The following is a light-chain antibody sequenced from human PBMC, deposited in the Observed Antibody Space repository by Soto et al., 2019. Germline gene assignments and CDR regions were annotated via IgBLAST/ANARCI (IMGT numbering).Light chain of an antibody. CDR1: GSDVGGYNY. J-gene: IGLJ1*01. V-gene: IGLV2-14*01. Sequence: QSARTRAASGSGAPGQAIGISYTGSGSDVGGYNYVSWYQQHPGKAPKLIIYGVSHRPSGVSARFSASRSAYTASLIISGLQPEDEADYYCSSFTTNYFYVFGPGTKVNVL. CDR3: SSFTTNYFYV. CDR2: GVS.